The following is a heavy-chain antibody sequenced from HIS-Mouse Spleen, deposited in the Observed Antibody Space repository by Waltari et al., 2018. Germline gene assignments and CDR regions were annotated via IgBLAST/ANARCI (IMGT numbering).Heavy chain of an antibody. D-gene: IGHD6-13*01. Sequence: QVQLQQWGAGLLKPSETLSLTCAVYGGSFSGDYWSWIRQPSGKGLEWIGEINHSGSTNYNPSLKSRVTISVDTSKNQFSLKLSSVTAADTAVYYCARGPGDRAAAGPYFDYWGQGTLVTVSS. J-gene: IGHJ4*02. CDR2: INHSGST. V-gene: IGHV4-34*01. CDR3: ARGPGDRAAAGPYFDY. CDR1: GGSFSGDY.